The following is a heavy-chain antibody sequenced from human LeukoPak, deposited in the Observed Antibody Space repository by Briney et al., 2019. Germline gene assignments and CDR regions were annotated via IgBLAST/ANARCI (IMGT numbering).Heavy chain of an antibody. CDR3: ARGNTMIRGGIDP. Sequence: PSETLSLTCTVSGGSISSYYWSWIRQPPGKGLEWIGYIYYSGSTNYNPSLKSRVTISVDTSKNQFSLKLSSVTAADTAVYYCARGNTMIRGGIDPWGQGTLVTVSS. D-gene: IGHD3-10*01. J-gene: IGHJ5*02. V-gene: IGHV4-59*12. CDR2: IYYSGST. CDR1: GGSISSYY.